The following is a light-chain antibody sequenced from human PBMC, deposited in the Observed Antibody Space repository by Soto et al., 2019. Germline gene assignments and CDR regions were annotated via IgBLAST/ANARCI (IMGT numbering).Light chain of an antibody. Sequence: EIVLTPSPGTLSLSPGERATLSCRASQSISSPFLAWYQQKPGQAPRLLIYGASRRATGIPDRFSGSGSGTDFTLAISRLEPEDFAVYYCQQYGSSSWTFGQGTKVDIK. CDR3: QQYGSSSWT. V-gene: IGKV3-20*01. J-gene: IGKJ1*01. CDR2: GAS. CDR1: QSISSPF.